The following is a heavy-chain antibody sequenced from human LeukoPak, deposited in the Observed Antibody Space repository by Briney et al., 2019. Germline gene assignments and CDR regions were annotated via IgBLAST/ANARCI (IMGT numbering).Heavy chain of an antibody. Sequence: ASVKVSCKASGYTFTSYYMHWVRQAPGQGLEWMGIINPSGGSTSYAQKFQGRVTMTRDTSTSTVYMELSSLRSEDTAVYYCAADRYYYGSGSYYNLLQLDYWGQGTLVTVSS. D-gene: IGHD3-10*01. J-gene: IGHJ4*02. CDR3: AADRYYYGSGSYYNLLQLDY. CDR2: INPSGGST. CDR1: GYTFTSYY. V-gene: IGHV1-46*01.